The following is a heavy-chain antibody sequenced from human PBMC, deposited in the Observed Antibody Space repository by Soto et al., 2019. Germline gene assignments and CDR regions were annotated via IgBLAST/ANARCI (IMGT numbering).Heavy chain of an antibody. J-gene: IGHJ6*02. CDR2: ISAYNGTT. V-gene: IGHV1-18*04. CDR1: GYTFTSYG. Sequence: ASVKVSCKASGYTFTSYGISWVRQAPGQGLEWMGWISAYNGTTNYAQKLQGRVTMTTDTSTSTAYMELRSLTSDDTAVYYCARDLGYCSSTSCFNYYYYYGMDVWGQGTTVTVSS. CDR3: ARDLGYCSSTSCFNYYYYYGMDV. D-gene: IGHD2-2*01.